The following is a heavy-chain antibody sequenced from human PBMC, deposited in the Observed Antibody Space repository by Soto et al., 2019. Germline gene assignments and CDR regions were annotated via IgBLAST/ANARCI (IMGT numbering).Heavy chain of an antibody. CDR1: GFTLSSSG. J-gene: IGHJ4*02. V-gene: IGHV3-30*18. D-gene: IGHD3-16*01. CDR3: AKDDGTGL. CDR2: TSKDGRE. Sequence: VQLVESGGGVVQPGTSLRLSCVVSGFTLSSSGIHWVRQAPGKGLEWVAVTSKDGRERYADSVKGRFTISRDNPKNTLYLQLSSLRGEDTAVYFCAKDDGTGLWGQGTLVIVSS.